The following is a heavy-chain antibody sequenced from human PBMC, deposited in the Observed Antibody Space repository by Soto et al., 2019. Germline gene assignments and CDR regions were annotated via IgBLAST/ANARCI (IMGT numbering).Heavy chain of an antibody. Sequence: PSETLSLTCTVSGGSIDSGGYYWSWIRQHPGEGLDYIGYISHSGDTYYSPSLRSRTAISLDTSKNQFSLRLSSVTPADTAVYYCTRGILWFGVPHFDYWGQGAQVTVSS. CDR3: TRGILWFGVPHFDY. D-gene: IGHD3-10*01. CDR1: GGSIDSGGYY. CDR2: ISHSGDT. J-gene: IGHJ4*02. V-gene: IGHV4-31*03.